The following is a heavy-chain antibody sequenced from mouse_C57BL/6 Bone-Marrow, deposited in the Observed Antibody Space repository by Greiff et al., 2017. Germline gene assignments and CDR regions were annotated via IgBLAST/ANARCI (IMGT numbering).Heavy chain of an antibody. CDR1: GFTFSNYW. J-gene: IGHJ2*01. Sequence: VQLQESGGGLVQPGGSMKLSCVASGFTFSNYWMNWVRQSPEKGLEWVAQIRLKSDNYATHYAESVKGRFTISRDDSKSSVYLQMNNLRAEDTEIYYCTGGDRYYFDYWGQGTTLTVSS. D-gene: IGHD3-3*01. CDR3: TGGDRYYFDY. V-gene: IGHV6-3*01. CDR2: IRLKSDNYAT.